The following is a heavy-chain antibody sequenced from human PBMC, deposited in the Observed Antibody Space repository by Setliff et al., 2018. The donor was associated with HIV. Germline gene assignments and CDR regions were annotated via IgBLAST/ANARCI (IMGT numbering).Heavy chain of an antibody. D-gene: IGHD6-19*01. CDR1: GGSFSGYY. CDR2: IYVYNSERT. V-gene: IGHV4-59*01. J-gene: IGHJ4*02. Sequence: TLSLPCSVSGGSFSGYYWSWIRQPPGKGLEWIGYIYVYNSERTNYNPSLTSRVTISVDTSRNQFSLKLTSVTAADTAIYYCARAVNFDYWGQGTQVTVSS. CDR3: ARAVNFDY.